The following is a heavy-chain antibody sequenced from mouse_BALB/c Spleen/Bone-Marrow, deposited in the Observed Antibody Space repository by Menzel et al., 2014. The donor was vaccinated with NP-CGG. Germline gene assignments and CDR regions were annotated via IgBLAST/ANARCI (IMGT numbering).Heavy chain of an antibody. V-gene: IGHV14-3*02. J-gene: IGHJ3*01. CDR2: IDPANGNT. D-gene: IGHD2-9*01. CDR3: TTYYGSRFTY. CDR1: GFNIKDTY. Sequence: EVQLQESGAELVKPGASVKLSCTASGFNIKDTYMHWVKQRPEQGLEWIGRIDPANGNTKYDPKFQGKATITADTPSNTAYLQLSSLPSEDTAVYFCTTYYGSRFTYWGQGTLVTVSA.